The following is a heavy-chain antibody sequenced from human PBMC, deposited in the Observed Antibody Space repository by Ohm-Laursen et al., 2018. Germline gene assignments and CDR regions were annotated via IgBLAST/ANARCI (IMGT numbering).Heavy chain of an antibody. CDR2: ISGGSSAI. CDR3: VRGEGRGYSAYDSGS. Sequence: SLRLSCAASGFTFSDYYMHWIRQAPGKGLEWVSYISGGSSAIYYAESVKGRFTISRDNAKKSLYLQMNNLRAEDTAVYYCVRGEGRGYSAYDSGSWGQGTLVTVSS. CDR1: GFTFSDYY. J-gene: IGHJ5*02. V-gene: IGHV3-11*01. D-gene: IGHD5-12*01.